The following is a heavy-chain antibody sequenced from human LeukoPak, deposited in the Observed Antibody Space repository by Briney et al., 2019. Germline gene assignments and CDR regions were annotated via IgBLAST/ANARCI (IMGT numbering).Heavy chain of an antibody. CDR3: AIKAYGGYLYYFDY. D-gene: IGHD4-17*01. CDR1: GGSISSSSYY. V-gene: IGHV4-39*01. J-gene: IGHJ4*02. Sequence: PSETLSLTCTVSGGSISSSSYYWGWIRQPPGKGLEWIGSIYYSGSTYYNPSLKSRVTISVDTSKNQFSLKLSSVTAADTAVYYCAIKAYGGYLYYFDYWGQGTLVTVSS. CDR2: IYYSGST.